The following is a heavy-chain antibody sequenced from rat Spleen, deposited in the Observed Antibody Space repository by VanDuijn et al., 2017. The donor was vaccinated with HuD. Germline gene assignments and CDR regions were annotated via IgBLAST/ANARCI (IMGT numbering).Heavy chain of an antibody. D-gene: IGHD1-1*01. Sequence: EVQLVESGGGLVQPGRSMKLSCAASGFTFSNYDMAWVRQAPTKGLEWVASISYDGSSTYYRDSVKGRFTISRDNAKSTLYLQMDSLRSEDTATYYCTTESYYYSGDGGFDYWGQGVMVTVSS. CDR1: GFTFSNYD. CDR3: TTESYYYSGDGGFDY. J-gene: IGHJ2*01. CDR2: ISYDGSST. V-gene: IGHV5-20*01.